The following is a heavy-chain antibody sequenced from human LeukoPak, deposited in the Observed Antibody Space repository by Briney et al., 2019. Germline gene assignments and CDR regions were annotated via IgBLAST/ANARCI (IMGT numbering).Heavy chain of an antibody. CDR1: GFTFSSYS. D-gene: IGHD6-13*01. CDR2: ISSSSSYI. J-gene: IGHJ5*02. CDR3: AKDWGYIAAAGNWFDP. V-gene: IGHV3-21*04. Sequence: GGSLRLSCAASGFTFSSYSMNWVRQAPGKGLKWVSSISSSSSYIYYADSVKGRFTISRDNAKNSLYLQMNSLRAEDTAVYYCAKDWGYIAAAGNWFDPWGQGTLVTVSS.